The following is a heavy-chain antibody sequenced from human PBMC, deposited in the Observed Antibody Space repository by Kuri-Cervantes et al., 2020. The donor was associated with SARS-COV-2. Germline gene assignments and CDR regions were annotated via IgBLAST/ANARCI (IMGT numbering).Heavy chain of an antibody. CDR1: GYTFTGYY. CDR2: INPSGGST. CDR3: ARGYCGDDCYYPDFDY. V-gene: IGHV1-46*01. D-gene: IGHD2-21*01. Sequence: ASVKVSCKASGYTFTGYYMHWVRQAPGQGLEWMGIINPSGGSTNYAQKFQGRVTMTRDTSTSTVYMELSSLRSEDTAVYYCARGYCGDDCYYPDFDYWGQGTLVTVSS. J-gene: IGHJ4*02.